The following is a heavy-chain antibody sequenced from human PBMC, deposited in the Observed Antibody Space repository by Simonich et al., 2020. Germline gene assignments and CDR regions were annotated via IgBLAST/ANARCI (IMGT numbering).Heavy chain of an antibody. Sequence: QVQLVESGGGVVQPGRSLRISCAASGFTFSSYGMHWVRQAQGKGLEWVAVIWYDGSNNYYADYVKGRFTISRDNSKNPRYLQMNSRIAEDTAVYYCARDRYCSGGSCYYFDYWGQGTLVTVSS. J-gene: IGHJ4*02. CDR2: IWYDGSNN. CDR3: ARDRYCSGGSCYYFDY. CDR1: GFTFSSYG. V-gene: IGHV3-33*01. D-gene: IGHD2-15*01.